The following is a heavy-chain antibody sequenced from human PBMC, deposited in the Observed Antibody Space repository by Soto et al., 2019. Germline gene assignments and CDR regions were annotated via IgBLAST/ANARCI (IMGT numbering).Heavy chain of an antibody. CDR2: ISGSSFTI. D-gene: IGHD6-25*01. V-gene: IGHV3-48*04. Sequence: PGGSLRLSCAASGFTFFPYTMNWVRQAPGKGLEWISYISGSSFTIYYADSVKGRVTISRDNAKNSVYLQMNSLRAGDTAVYYWASDSFFAAIDYWGLGTLVIVSS. CDR1: GFTFFPYT. CDR3: ASDSFFAAIDY. J-gene: IGHJ4*02.